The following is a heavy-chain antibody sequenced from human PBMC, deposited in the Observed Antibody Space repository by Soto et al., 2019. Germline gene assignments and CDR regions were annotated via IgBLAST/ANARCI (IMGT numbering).Heavy chain of an antibody. CDR2: IYWDNDK. CDR3: AHREGDYYVWGSDKDVFDF. J-gene: IGHJ3*01. CDR1: GFSLNTTAVG. D-gene: IGHD3-16*01. V-gene: IGHV2-5*02. Sequence: SGPRRVKPTQTLTLTCTFCGFSLNTTAVGVCWIGQPPGKALEWLALIYWDNDKRYNPSLXTSLTITKDNSKNQVLLKMTNMDPVDTPTYFCAHREGDYYVWGSDKDVFDFRARGTMVPGSS.